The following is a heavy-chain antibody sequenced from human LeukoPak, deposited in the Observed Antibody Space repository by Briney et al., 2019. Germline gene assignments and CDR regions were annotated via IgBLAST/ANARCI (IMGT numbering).Heavy chain of an antibody. CDR2: ISGSGGST. CDR1: GFTFSSYA. D-gene: IGHD2-21*01. Sequence: GGSLRLSCAASGFTFSSYAMSWVSQAPGKGLEWVSSISGSGGSTYYADSVKGRFTILRDNSKNTLYLQMNSLRAEDTAVYYCAKFLPTHIVVANYYFDYWGQGTLVTVSS. J-gene: IGHJ4*02. CDR3: AKFLPTHIVVANYYFDY. V-gene: IGHV3-23*01.